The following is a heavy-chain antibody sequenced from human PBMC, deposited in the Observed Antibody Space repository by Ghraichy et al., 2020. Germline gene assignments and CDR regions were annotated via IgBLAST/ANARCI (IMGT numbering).Heavy chain of an antibody. V-gene: IGHV1-46*03. CDR2: INPSGGST. D-gene: IGHD5-12*01. CDR1: GYTFTSYY. CDR3: ARGPKKPYSGYEEQPLDY. J-gene: IGHJ4*02. Sequence: ASVKVSCKASGYTFTSYYMHWVRQAPGQGLEWMGIINPSGGSTSYAQKFQGRVTMTRDTSTSTVYMELSSLRSEDTAVYYCARGPKKPYSGYEEQPLDYWGQGTLVTVSS.